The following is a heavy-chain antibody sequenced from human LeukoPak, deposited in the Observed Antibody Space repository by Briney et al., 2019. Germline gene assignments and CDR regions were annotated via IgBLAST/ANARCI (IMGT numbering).Heavy chain of an antibody. Sequence: GALRLSCAASGFTFSSYSMNWVRQAPGKGLEWVSSISSSSSYIYYADSVKGRFTISRDNAKNSLYLQMNSLRAEDTAVYYCARDNDYVWGSYRLTPYAFDIWGQGTMVTVSS. CDR3: ARDNDYVWGSYRLTPYAFDI. J-gene: IGHJ3*02. CDR2: ISSSSSYI. D-gene: IGHD3-16*02. CDR1: GFTFSSYS. V-gene: IGHV3-21*01.